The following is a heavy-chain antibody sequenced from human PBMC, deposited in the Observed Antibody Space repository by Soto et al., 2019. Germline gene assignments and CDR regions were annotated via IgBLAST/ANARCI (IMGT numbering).Heavy chain of an antibody. CDR3: ARDRAHFYESSGRLDL. CDR2: ISYSGST. V-gene: IGHV4-30-4*01. J-gene: IGHJ4*02. CDR1: GDSMNNADYC. Sequence: PSETLSLTCSVSGDSMNNADYCWTWIRQPPGKGLQWIGYISYSGSTFYNPSLKTRLTMSVDTSKKQFSVRLRSVTAADTAVYYCARDRAHFYESSGRLDLWGQGMLVTVSS. D-gene: IGHD3-22*01.